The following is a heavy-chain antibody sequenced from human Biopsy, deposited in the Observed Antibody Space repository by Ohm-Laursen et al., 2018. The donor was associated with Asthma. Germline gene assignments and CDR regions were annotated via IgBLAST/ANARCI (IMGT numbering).Heavy chain of an antibody. CDR2: HDHEEGGT. CDR3: ASDFPKDYVRYNFQF. Sequence: SSVKVSCKISGFSLTDLSMHWVRQAPGQGLEWMGGHDHEEGGTVNARRFQGRVTMTEDTSTDTAYMELSSLSSDDTAVYYCASDFPKDYVRYNFQFWGQGTLVTVSS. D-gene: IGHD4-17*01. V-gene: IGHV1-24*01. J-gene: IGHJ4*02. CDR1: GFSLTDLS.